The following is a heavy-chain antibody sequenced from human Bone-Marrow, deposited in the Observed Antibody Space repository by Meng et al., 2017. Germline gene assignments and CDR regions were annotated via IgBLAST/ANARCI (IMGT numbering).Heavy chain of an antibody. CDR1: GFTLSNFD. CDR2: ISGSTGVT. V-gene: IGHV3-23*01. CDR3: ARDKFDS. Sequence: GGSLRLSCAASGFTLSNFDMNWVRLAPGKGLEWVSFISGSTGVTYSADSVKGRFTISRDNSKNTLYLQMDNVRDEDTAVYYCARDKFDSWGQGTLVTVSS. J-gene: IGHJ4*02.